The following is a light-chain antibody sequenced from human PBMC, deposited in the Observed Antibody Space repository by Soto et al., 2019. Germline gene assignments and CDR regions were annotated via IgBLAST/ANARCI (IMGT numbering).Light chain of an antibody. CDR1: QSLVHSDGNTY. CDR3: MQGTHWPQT. J-gene: IGKJ1*01. Sequence: DVVMTQTPLSLPVTLVRPSSISCMSSQSLVHSDGNTYLSWFQQRPGQSPRRLIYQVSHRDSGVPDRFSGGGSGTDFTLKISRVEAEDVGAYYCMQGTHWPQTFGQGTKV. V-gene: IGKV2-30*02. CDR2: QVS.